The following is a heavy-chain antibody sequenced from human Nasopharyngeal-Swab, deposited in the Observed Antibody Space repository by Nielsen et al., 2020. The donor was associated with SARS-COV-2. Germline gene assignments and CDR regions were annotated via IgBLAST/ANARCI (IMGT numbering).Heavy chain of an antibody. D-gene: IGHD3-9*01. CDR2: INTNTGNP. CDR3: SRGHDTSDY. Sequence: WVRQAPGQGLEWMGWINTNTGNPTYAQGFTGRFVFSLDTSGNTAYLQISSLKAEETAVYYCSRGHDTSDYWGQGTLVTVSS. J-gene: IGHJ4*02. V-gene: IGHV7-4-1*02.